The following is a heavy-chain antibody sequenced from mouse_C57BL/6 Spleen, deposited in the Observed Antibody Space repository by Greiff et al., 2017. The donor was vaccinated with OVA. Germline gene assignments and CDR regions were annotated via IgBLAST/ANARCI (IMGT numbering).Heavy chain of an antibody. D-gene: IGHD2-1*01. CDR3: TMIYYGNYEGFAY. Sequence: EVKLQESGAELVRPGASVKLSCTASGFNIKDYYMHWVKQRPEQGLEWIGRIDPEDGDTEYAPKFQGKATMTADTSSNTAYLQLSSLTSEDTAVYYCTMIYYGNYEGFAYWGQGTLVTVSA. V-gene: IGHV14-1*01. CDR2: IDPEDGDT. CDR1: GFNIKDYY. J-gene: IGHJ3*01.